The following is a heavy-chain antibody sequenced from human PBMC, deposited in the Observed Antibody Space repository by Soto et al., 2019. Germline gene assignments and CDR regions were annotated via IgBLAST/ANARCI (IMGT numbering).Heavy chain of an antibody. CDR1: GGSLSSNS. CDR3: ARLERSADY. D-gene: IGHD1-1*01. CDR2: FIPVVGVV. V-gene: IGHV1-69*04. J-gene: IGHJ4*02. Sequence: QVQLVQSGPEVKKPGSTVRVACKTSGGSLSSNSLSGVRQAPGQGLEWMGRFIPVVGVVNYAQKFKGRVTISADTGTNTAYMELNSLRSDDTAVYYCARLERSADYWGQGTLVTVSS.